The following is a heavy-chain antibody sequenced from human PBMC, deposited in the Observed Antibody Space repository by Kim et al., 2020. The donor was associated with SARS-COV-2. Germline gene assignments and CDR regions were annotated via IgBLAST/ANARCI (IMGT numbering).Heavy chain of an antibody. CDR2: IYYSGST. V-gene: IGHV4-39*07. D-gene: IGHD6-13*01. Sequence: SETLSLTCTVSGGSISSSSYYWGWIRQPPGKGLEWIGSIYYSGSTYYNPSLKSRVTISVDTSKNQFSLKLSSVTAADTAVYYCARELGGSSWYSMGFPWGQGTLVTVSS. J-gene: IGHJ5*02. CDR1: GGSISSSSYY. CDR3: ARELGGSSWYSMGFP.